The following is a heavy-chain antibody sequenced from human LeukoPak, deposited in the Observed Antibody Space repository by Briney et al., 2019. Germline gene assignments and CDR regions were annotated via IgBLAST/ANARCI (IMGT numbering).Heavy chain of an antibody. CDR1: GFTFSSYW. D-gene: IGHD3-3*01. CDR3: ARVYYDFWSGSLRGFDP. V-gene: IGHV3-7*04. CDR2: IKQDGSEK. Sequence: PGGSLRLSCAASGFTFSSYWMSWVRQAPGKGLEWVANIKQDGSEKYYVDSVKGRVTISRDNAKNSLYLQMNSLRDEDTAVYYCARVYYDFWSGSLRGFDPWGQGTLVTVSS. J-gene: IGHJ5*02.